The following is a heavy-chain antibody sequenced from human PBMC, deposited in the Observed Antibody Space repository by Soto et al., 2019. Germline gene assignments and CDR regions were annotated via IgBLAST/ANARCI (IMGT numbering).Heavy chain of an antibody. Sequence: GGPVKVSCKASGYTFTSYDINWVRQATGQGLEWMGWMNPNSGNTGYAQKFQGRVTMTRSTSISTAYMELSSLRSEDTAVYYCARGGYYYDSSAYYRPFDYWGQGTLVTVSS. V-gene: IGHV1-8*01. D-gene: IGHD3-22*01. CDR1: GYTFTSYD. CDR3: ARGGYYYDSSAYYRPFDY. J-gene: IGHJ4*02. CDR2: MNPNSGNT.